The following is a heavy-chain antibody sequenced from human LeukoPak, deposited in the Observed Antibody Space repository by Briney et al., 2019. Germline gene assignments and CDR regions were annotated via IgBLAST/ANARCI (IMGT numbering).Heavy chain of an antibody. CDR2: ISAYNGNT. J-gene: IGHJ4*02. D-gene: IGHD6-19*01. CDR3: ARDRTSGWYLSPLDY. Sequence: ASVKVSCKASGYTFTSYGISWVRQAPGQGLEWMGWISAYNGNTNYAQKLQGRVTMTTDTSTSTAYMELRSLRSDDTAVYYCARDRTSGWYLSPLDYWGQGTLVTVPS. CDR1: GYTFTSYG. V-gene: IGHV1-18*01.